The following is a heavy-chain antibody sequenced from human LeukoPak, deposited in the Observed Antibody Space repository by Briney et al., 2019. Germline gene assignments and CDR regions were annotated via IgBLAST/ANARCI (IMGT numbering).Heavy chain of an antibody. Sequence: SETLSLTCAVSGGSISGGKDFWGWIRQSPGRGLEWIGSIYYTGSTYYNPSLKSRVTISVDTSKSEFSLMVHSVTAADTAMYYCARRGITYSTSFFDSWGQGTLVTVAS. CDR3: ARRGITYSTSFFDS. CDR2: IYYTGST. CDR1: GGSISGGKDF. J-gene: IGHJ4*02. V-gene: IGHV4-39*01. D-gene: IGHD6-13*01.